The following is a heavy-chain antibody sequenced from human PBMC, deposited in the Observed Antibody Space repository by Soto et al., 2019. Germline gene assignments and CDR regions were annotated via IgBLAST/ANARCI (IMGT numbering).Heavy chain of an antibody. CDR3: ARWNEGLDY. Sequence: QVQLQESGPGLVKPSETLSLTCTVSGVSINDYYWSWMRQPPGKGLEFVGFINYTGATDYNPSLKGRVTLSLDTSKKQVSVRLSSVTAADTAIYYCARWNEGLDYWGQGALVTVSS. CDR2: INYTGAT. V-gene: IGHV4-59*01. CDR1: GVSINDYY. J-gene: IGHJ4*02. D-gene: IGHD1-1*01.